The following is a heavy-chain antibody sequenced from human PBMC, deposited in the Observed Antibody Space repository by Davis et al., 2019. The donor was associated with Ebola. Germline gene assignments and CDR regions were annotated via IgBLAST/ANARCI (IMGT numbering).Heavy chain of an antibody. CDR1: GFTFSSYA. D-gene: IGHD3-16*01. CDR2: LSGSGDST. V-gene: IGHV3-23*01. Sequence: GESLKISCTASGFTFSSYAMNWVRQAPGKGLEWVSVLSGSGDSTYYADSVKRRFTISRDNSKNTLYLQMNSLRVEDTAVYYCAKDRQAKRGLGAFDIWGQGTMVTVSS. J-gene: IGHJ3*02. CDR3: AKDRQAKRGLGAFDI.